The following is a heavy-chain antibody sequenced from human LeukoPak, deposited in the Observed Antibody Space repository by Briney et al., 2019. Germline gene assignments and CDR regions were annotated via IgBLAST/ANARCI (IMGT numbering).Heavy chain of an antibody. CDR3: ARTDTAMADYYYGMDV. CDR2: IYYSGST. Sequence: SETLSLTCTVSGGSISSYYWSWIRQPPGKGLEWIGYIYYSGSTNYNPSLKSRVTISVDTSKNHFSLKLSSVTAADTAVYYCARTDTAMADYYYGMDVWGQGTTVTVSS. J-gene: IGHJ6*02. CDR1: GGSISSYY. V-gene: IGHV4-59*01. D-gene: IGHD5-18*01.